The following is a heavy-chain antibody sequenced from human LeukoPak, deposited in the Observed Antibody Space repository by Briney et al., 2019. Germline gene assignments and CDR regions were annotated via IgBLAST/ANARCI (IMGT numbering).Heavy chain of an antibody. D-gene: IGHD3-22*01. CDR3: AKDPYYYDSSGYRDPVPPGEWYFDY. V-gene: IGHV3-30*18. J-gene: IGHJ4*02. CDR1: GYTFSSYG. CDR2: ISYDGSNK. Sequence: PGGSLRLSCAASGYTFSSYGMHWVRQAPGKGLEWVAVISYDGSNKYYADSVKGRFTISRDNSKNTLYLQMNSLRAEDTAVYYCAKDPYYYDSSGYRDPVPPGEWYFDYWGQGTLVTVSS.